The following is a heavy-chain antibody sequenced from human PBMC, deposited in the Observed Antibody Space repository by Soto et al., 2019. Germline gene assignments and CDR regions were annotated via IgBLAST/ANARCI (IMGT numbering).Heavy chain of an antibody. Sequence: QVQLVESGGGVVQPGRSLRLSCAASGFIFNKYGMHWVRQAPGKGLEWVAVISYTGGTQYYADPAKGRFTISRDNAKDTLYLHLTSLRTDDTAVYYCAKEIPQMAGTWSFDLWGRGTLVTVSS. CDR1: GFIFNKYG. J-gene: IGHJ2*01. CDR3: AKEIPQMAGTWSFDL. V-gene: IGHV3-30*18. D-gene: IGHD6-19*01. CDR2: ISYTGGTQ.